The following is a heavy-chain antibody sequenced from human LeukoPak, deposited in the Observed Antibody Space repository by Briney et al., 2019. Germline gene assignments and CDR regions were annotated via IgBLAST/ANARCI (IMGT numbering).Heavy chain of an antibody. CDR3: ARLHHSSDYFDY. Sequence: GESLKISCKGSGYSFPTYWIGWVRQMPGKGLEWMGIIYPDDSDTRYSPPFQGQVTISADKSISTAYLQWSSLKASDTAMYYCARLHHSSDYFDYWGQGTLVTVSS. J-gene: IGHJ4*02. CDR1: GYSFPTYW. D-gene: IGHD6-19*01. V-gene: IGHV5-51*01. CDR2: IYPDDSDT.